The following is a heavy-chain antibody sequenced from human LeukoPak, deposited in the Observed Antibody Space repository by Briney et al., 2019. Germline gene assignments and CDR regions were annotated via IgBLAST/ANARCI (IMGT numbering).Heavy chain of an antibody. CDR3: ARRMATTKPLDY. J-gene: IGHJ4*02. CDR2: ISSSSSYI. CDR1: GFTFSSYS. D-gene: IGHD5-24*01. V-gene: IGHV3-21*01. Sequence: KPGGSLRLSCAASGFTFSSYSMNWVRQAPGKGLEWVSSISSSSSYIYYADSVKGRSTISRDNAKNSLYLQMNSLRAEDTAVYYCARRMATTKPLDYWGQGTLVTVSS.